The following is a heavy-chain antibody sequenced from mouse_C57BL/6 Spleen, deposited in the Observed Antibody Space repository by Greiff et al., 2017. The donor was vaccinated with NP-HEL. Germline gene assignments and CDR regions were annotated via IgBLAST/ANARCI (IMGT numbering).Heavy chain of an antibody. J-gene: IGHJ4*01. V-gene: IGHV2-9*01. CDR3: AEHGGHDYDRYYAMDY. D-gene: IGHD2-4*01. CDR2: IWGGGST. CDR1: GFSLTSYG. Sequence: QVQLKESGPGLVAPSQSLSITCTVSGFSLTSYGVDWVRQPPGKGLEWLGVIWGGGSTNYNSALMYRLSISKDNSNSQVFLKMNSLQTDDTAMYYCAEHGGHDYDRYYAMDYWGQGTSVTVSS.